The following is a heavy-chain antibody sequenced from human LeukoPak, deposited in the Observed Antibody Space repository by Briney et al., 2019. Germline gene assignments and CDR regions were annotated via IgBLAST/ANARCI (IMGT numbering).Heavy chain of an antibody. D-gene: IGHD6-19*01. CDR2: ISYDGSNK. CDR1: GFTFSSYA. CDR3: ARHSIAVAGFDY. Sequence: GGSLRLSCAASGFTFSSYAMHWVRQAPGKGLEWVAVISYDGSNKYYADSVKGRFIISRDNSKNTLYLQMTSLRADDTAVYYCARHSIAVAGFDYWGQGTLVTVSS. V-gene: IGHV3-30-3*01. J-gene: IGHJ4*02.